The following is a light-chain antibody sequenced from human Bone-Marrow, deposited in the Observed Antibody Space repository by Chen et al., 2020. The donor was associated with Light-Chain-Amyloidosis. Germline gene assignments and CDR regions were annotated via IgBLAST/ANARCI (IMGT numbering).Light chain of an antibody. CDR3: QSADSSGTYEVI. V-gene: IGLV3-25*03. CDR2: RDT. Sequence: SYELTQPPSVSVSPGQTARITCSGDDLPTKYAYWYQQKPGQAPVLVIHRDTEWPSGISERFSGSSSGTTATLTISGVQAEDEADYHWQSADSSGTYEVIFGGGTKLTVL. CDR1: DLPTKY. J-gene: IGLJ2*01.